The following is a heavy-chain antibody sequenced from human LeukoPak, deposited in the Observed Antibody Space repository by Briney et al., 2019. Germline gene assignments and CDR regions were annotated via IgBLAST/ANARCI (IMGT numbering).Heavy chain of an antibody. CDR3: ARHLNKNQLLRD. CDR2: IYHSGST. CDR1: GYSISSGYY. J-gene: IGHJ4*02. V-gene: IGHV4-38-2*01. Sequence: PSETLSLTCAVSGYSISSGYYWGWIWQPPGKGLEWIGSIYHSGSTYYNPSLKSRVTISVDTSKNQFSLKLSSVTAADTAVYYCARHLNKNQLLRDWGQGTLVTVSS. D-gene: IGHD2-2*01.